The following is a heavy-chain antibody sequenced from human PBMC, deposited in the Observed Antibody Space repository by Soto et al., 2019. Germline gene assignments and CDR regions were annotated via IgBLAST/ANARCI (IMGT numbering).Heavy chain of an antibody. CDR3: AKNRRAGGNYGFYSDF. CDR2: SSATGAGP. V-gene: IGHV3-23*01. CDR1: GFTFSSYG. J-gene: IGHJ4*02. Sequence: EVQLLESGGGLVQPGGSLRLSCAASGFTFSSYGMTWVRQAPGKGLEWVSFSSATGAGPYYADSVKGRFTISSDNSKNTLYLQMPSLRADDTAVYYCAKNRRAGGNYGFYSDFWGQGALVIVSS. D-gene: IGHD1-7*01.